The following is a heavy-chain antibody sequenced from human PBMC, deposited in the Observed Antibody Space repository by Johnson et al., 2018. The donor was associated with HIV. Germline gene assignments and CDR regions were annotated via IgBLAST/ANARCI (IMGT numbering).Heavy chain of an antibody. J-gene: IGHJ3*02. CDR3: ASPRWLAPHDAFYI. CDR2: ISSSGPTI. V-gene: IGHV3-11*04. CDR1: GFTFSDYY. Sequence: QVQLVESGGGLVKPGGSMRLSCAGSGFTFSDYYMSWIRQAPGKGLEWVSYISSSGPTIYYADSVKGRFTISRDNAKNSLYLQMNSLRAEDTAVYYCASPRWLAPHDAFYIWGQGTLVTVSS. D-gene: IGHD6-19*01.